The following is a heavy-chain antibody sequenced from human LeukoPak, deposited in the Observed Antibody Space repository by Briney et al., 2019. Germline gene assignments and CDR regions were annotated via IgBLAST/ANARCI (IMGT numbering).Heavy chain of an antibody. D-gene: IGHD3-10*01. J-gene: IGHJ4*02. CDR1: GFTFSSKA. Sequence: GGSLRLSCTASGFTFSSKAMHWVRQVPGKGLEWVAVISYDGSDKYYADSVKGRFTISRDSPKNTLYLQMNSLRAEDTAVYYCAKSIYGSGRYMGFDYWDQGTLVTVSS. CDR3: AKSIYGSGRYMGFDY. CDR2: ISYDGSDK. V-gene: IGHV3-30-3*02.